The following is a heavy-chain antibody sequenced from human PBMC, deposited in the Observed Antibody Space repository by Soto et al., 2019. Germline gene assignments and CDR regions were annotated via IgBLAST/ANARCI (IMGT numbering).Heavy chain of an antibody. D-gene: IGHD3-3*01. Sequence: GWSLRLSCASSVFTFISYDMHWVRQAPGKGLEWVAVIPYDGSNEYYADSVKGRFTISRDLTKNTLYLQMNSLRTEDTAVYYCAKGGNGSGNLLVYWGQGTLVTVSS. CDR1: VFTFISYD. CDR2: IPYDGSNE. V-gene: IGHV3-30*18. CDR3: AKGGNGSGNLLVY. J-gene: IGHJ4*02.